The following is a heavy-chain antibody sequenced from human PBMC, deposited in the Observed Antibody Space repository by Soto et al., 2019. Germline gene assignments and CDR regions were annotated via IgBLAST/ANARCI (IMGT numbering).Heavy chain of an antibody. CDR2: IYYSGST. D-gene: IGHD5-18*01. CDR1: GGSISCGGYY. V-gene: IGHV4-31*03. Sequence: SETLSLTCTVSGGSISCGGYYWSWIRQHPEKGLEWIGYIYYSGSTYYNPSLKSRVSISADTSKNQFSMKLSSVTAADTAVYYCARASPPANTAMSSSHHFYGVDVWGQGTTVTVSS. J-gene: IGHJ6*02. CDR3: ARASPPANTAMSSSHHFYGVDV.